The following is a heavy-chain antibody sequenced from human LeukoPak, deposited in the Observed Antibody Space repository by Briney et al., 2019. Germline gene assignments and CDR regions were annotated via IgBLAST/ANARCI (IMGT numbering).Heavy chain of an antibody. Sequence: SETLSLTCTVSGGSISSYYWSWIRQPAGKGLEWIGRIYTSGSTNYNPSLKSRVTMSVDTSKNQFSLKLSSVTAADTAVYYCAIEIITIFGVVTDYWGQGTLVTVSS. J-gene: IGHJ4*02. V-gene: IGHV4-4*07. CDR3: AIEIITIFGVVTDY. CDR1: GGSISSYY. D-gene: IGHD3-3*01. CDR2: IYTSGST.